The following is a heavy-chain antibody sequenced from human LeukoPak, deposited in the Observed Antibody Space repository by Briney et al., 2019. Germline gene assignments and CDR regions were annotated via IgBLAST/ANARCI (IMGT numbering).Heavy chain of an antibody. D-gene: IGHD2-15*01. CDR3: AKTQGYYDA. V-gene: IGHV3-23*01. CDR2: IYGSDDKT. J-gene: IGHJ5*02. Sequence: GGSLRLSCVASGFTFSNYAMSWVRQAPGKGLELVSGIYGSDDKTVYGDAVKGRFTISRDNSKNTLYLQMNSLRADDTTVYYCAKTQGYYDAWGQGALVTVSS. CDR1: GFTFSNYA.